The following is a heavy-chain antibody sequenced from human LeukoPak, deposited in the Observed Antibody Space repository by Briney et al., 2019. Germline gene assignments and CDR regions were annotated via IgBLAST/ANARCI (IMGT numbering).Heavy chain of an antibody. CDR2: SHNSGCS. CDR1: GGSISSYY. D-gene: IGHD3-10*01. V-gene: IGHV4-4*08. Sequence: SETLSLTCTVSGGSISSYYWSWIRQPPGKGLEWIGCSHNSGCSHYNPSLRSRVTISVDTSKNQFSLKLSSVTAADTAVYYCARDSGTTGEVKFDPWGQGTLVTVSS. CDR3: ARDSGTTGEVKFDP. J-gene: IGHJ5*02.